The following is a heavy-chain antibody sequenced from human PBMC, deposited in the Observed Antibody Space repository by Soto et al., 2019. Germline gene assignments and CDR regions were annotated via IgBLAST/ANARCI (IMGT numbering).Heavy chain of an antibody. CDR3: ARDLFGDGYNFRY. V-gene: IGHV4-59*01. CDR1: GGSFSSYH. Sequence: PSETLSLTCSISGGSFSSYHWSWIRQPPGKGLEWIGYIFYSGSTTYNPSLKSRVTISLDTSKNQFSPKVSSVTAADTAVYYCARDLFGDGYNFRYWGQGTQVTVSS. CDR2: IFYSGST. D-gene: IGHD5-12*01. J-gene: IGHJ4*02.